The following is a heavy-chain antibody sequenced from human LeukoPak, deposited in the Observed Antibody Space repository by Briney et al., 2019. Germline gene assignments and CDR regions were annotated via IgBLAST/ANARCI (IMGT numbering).Heavy chain of an antibody. D-gene: IGHD3-3*01. CDR2: IYTSGST. V-gene: IGHV4-4*07. CDR1: GGSISSYY. Sequence: SETLSLTCTVSGGSISSYYWSWIRQPAGKGLEWIGRIYTSGSTNYNPSLKSRVTMSVDTSKNQFSLKLSSVTAADTAVYYCAGADYFWSGYFRGAFDIWGQGTMVTVSS. J-gene: IGHJ3*02. CDR3: AGADYFWSGYFRGAFDI.